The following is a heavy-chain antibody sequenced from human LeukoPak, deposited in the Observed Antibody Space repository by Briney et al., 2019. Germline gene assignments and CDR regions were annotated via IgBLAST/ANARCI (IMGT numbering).Heavy chain of an antibody. D-gene: IGHD5-24*01. CDR2: IDGGGSGR. J-gene: IGHJ4*02. CDR1: GFTFSIFA. Sequence: GGSLRLSCAASGFTFSIFAMSWVRQAPGKGLEWVSTIDGGGSGRYYADSVKGRFTISRDNSENTLYLQITRLRADDTAVYYCAKDQPADGCNSIWGRGTLVAVSS. CDR3: AKDQPADGCNSI. V-gene: IGHV3-23*01.